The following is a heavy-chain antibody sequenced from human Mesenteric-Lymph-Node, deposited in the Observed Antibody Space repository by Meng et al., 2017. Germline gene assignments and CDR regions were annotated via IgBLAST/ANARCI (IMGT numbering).Heavy chain of an antibody. V-gene: IGHV3-23*01. CDR3: AKIRIFGVINQDY. J-gene: IGHJ4*02. CDR1: GFTFSSYA. D-gene: IGHD3-3*01. CDR2: IRGSGGST. Sequence: EVQLLESGGGLVQPGGSLRLSCAASGFTFSSYAMSWVRQAPGKGLEWVSTIRGSGGSTFYTGSVKGRFTISRDNSKNTLYLQMNSLRAEDTAVYYCAKIRIFGVINQDYWGQGTLVTVSS.